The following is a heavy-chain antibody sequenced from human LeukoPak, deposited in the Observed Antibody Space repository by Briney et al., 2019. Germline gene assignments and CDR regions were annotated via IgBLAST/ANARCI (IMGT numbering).Heavy chain of an antibody. J-gene: IGHJ6*02. Sequence: GGSLRLSCAASGFTFSSYWMHWVRQAPGKGLVWVSRINSDGSSTSYADSVKGRFTISRDNAKNTLYLQMNSLRAEDTAVYYCAREGYDILTGYFYGMDVWGQGTTVTVSS. CDR2: INSDGSST. V-gene: IGHV3-74*01. CDR1: GFTFSSYW. CDR3: AREGYDILTGYFYGMDV. D-gene: IGHD3-9*01.